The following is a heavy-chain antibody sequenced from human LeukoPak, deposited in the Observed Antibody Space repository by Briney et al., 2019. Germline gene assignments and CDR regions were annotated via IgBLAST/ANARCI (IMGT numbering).Heavy chain of an antibody. CDR1: GFTFSAYS. J-gene: IGHJ4*02. CDR2: INGRGITI. CDR3: ARDQPSVGWGFDS. V-gene: IGHV3-48*04. Sequence: GGSLRLSCAASGFTFSAYSMNWVRHTPGRGLEWVANINGRGITIHYADSFRGRFTISRDNTKNSLNLQMNNLRAEDTGLYYCARDQPSVGWGFDSWGRGTLVTVSS. D-gene: IGHD2-15*01.